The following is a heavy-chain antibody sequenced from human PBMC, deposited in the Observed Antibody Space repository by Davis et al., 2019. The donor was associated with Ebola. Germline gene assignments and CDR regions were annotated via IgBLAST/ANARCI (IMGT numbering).Heavy chain of an antibody. CDR2: IYTSGIT. CDR3: ARELSGYVKFYYYYGMDV. V-gene: IGHV4-4*07. CDR1: GGSISSYY. J-gene: IGHJ6*02. D-gene: IGHD5-12*01. Sequence: PSETLSLTCTVSGGSISSYYWSWIRQPAGKGLEWIGRIYTSGITNYNPSLKSRVTMSVDTSKNQFSLKLSSVTAADTAVYYCARELSGYVKFYYYYGMDVWGQGTTVTVSS.